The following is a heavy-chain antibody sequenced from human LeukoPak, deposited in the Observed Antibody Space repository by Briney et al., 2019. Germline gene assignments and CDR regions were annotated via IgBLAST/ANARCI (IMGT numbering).Heavy chain of an antibody. CDR1: GIPFSRYG. V-gene: IGHV3-33*01. Sequence: RGESLKTSCAAPGIPFSRYGMPGGRQAPGKGLDWGAVIWYGGSNKYYAGCVKGRFPISRDNPQNTLELQMDSLRVEDTAGYYCAIGRGTMVRGYAFDFGGRGTRVMVSS. J-gene: IGHJ3*01. CDR2: IWYGGSNK. CDR3: AIGRGTMVRGYAFDF. D-gene: IGHD3-10*01.